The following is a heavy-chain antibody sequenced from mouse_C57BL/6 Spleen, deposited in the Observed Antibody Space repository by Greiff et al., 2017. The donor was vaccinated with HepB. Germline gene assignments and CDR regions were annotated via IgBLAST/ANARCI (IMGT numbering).Heavy chain of an antibody. V-gene: IGHV1-4*01. D-gene: IGHD2-1*01. CDR2: INPSSGYT. CDR3: ARGYGNYDWYFDV. J-gene: IGHJ1*03. Sequence: VKLMESGAELARPGASVKMSCKASGYTFTSYTMHWVKQRPGQGLEWIGYINPSSGYTKYNQKFKDKATLTADKSSSTAYMQLSSLTSEDSAVYYCARGYGNYDWYFDVWGTGTTVTVSS. CDR1: GYTFTSYT.